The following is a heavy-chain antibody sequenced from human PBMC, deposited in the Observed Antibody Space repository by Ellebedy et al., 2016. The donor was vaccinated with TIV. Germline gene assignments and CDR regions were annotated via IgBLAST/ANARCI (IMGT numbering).Heavy chain of an antibody. J-gene: IGHJ4*02. CDR3: ARDRGTGSQYGWYFEP. D-gene: IGHD2-8*02. V-gene: IGHV3-7*01. Sequence: GGSLRLSXAASGFTFSSYWMSWVRQAPGKGLEWVANINQHGSEQYYVDSVKGRFTISRDNAKNSVFLQMNSLRAEDTAVYYCARDRGTGSQYGWYFEPWGQGTSVTVSS. CDR2: INQHGSEQ. CDR1: GFTFSSYW.